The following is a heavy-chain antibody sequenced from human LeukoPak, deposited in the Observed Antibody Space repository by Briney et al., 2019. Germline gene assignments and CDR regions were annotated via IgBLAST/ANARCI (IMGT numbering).Heavy chain of an antibody. CDR3: ARDRWAAAGSIDY. D-gene: IGHD6-13*01. V-gene: IGHV1-69*06. CDR1: GGTFSSYA. J-gene: IGHJ4*02. CDR2: IIPIFGTA. Sequence: SVKVSCKASGGTFSSYAISWVRQAPGQGLEWMGGIIPIFGTANYAQKFQGRVTITADKSTSTAYMELSSLRSEDTAVYYCARDRWAAAGSIDYWGQGTLVTVSS.